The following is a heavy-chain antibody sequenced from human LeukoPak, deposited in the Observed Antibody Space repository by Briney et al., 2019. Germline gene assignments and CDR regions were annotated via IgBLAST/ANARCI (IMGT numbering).Heavy chain of an antibody. Sequence: GASVKVSCKASGYTFTSYGFSWVRQAPGQGLEWMGWISAYNGNTRYAQNLQGRVTMTTDSSSSTTYMELRNLRSDDTAVYFCARDTPGDGYNRVDYWGQGTLVTVSS. CDR3: ARDTPGDGYNRVDY. D-gene: IGHD5-24*01. J-gene: IGHJ4*02. CDR2: ISAYNGNT. V-gene: IGHV1-18*01. CDR1: GYTFTSYG.